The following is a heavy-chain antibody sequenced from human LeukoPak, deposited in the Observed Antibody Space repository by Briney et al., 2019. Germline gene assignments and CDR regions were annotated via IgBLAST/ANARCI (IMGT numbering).Heavy chain of an antibody. Sequence: PSETLSLTCAVDGGSFSGYYWSWIRQPPGKGLEWLGEINHSGSTNCNPSLKSRVTISVDTSKNQFSLKLSSVTAADTAVYYCASRITMVRGVAIDYWGQGTLVTVSS. V-gene: IGHV4-34*01. CDR3: ASRITMVRGVAIDY. J-gene: IGHJ4*02. CDR1: GGSFSGYY. D-gene: IGHD3-10*01. CDR2: INHSGST.